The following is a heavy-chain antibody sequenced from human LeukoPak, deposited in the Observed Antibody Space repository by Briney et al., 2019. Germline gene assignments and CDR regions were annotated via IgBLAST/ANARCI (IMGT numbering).Heavy chain of an antibody. V-gene: IGHV4-39*01. CDR1: GDSSDSSFYY. Sequence: SETLSLTCSVSGDSSDSSFYYWGWIRQPPGKGLEWIGSIYYSGDTYYNASLKSRVTMSVDTPKNQFSLNLRSVTAADTAVYYCARHRLPGPLHDFDYWAREPWSPSPQ. J-gene: IGHJ4*02. CDR2: IYYSGDT. CDR3: ARHRLPGPLHDFDY. D-gene: IGHD5-24*01.